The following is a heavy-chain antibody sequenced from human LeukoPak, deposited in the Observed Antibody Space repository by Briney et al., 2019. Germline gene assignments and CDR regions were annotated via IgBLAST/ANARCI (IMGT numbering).Heavy chain of an antibody. Sequence: ASVKVFCKASGYTFTRYGNRRVGQAPGQGLEGIGLVRAYNGNTNYAQKLQGRVTMTTDTSTSTAYMELRSLRSDDTAVYYCASSGGGYDSSGYQFDYWGQGTLVTVSS. J-gene: IGHJ4*02. D-gene: IGHD3-22*01. V-gene: IGHV1-18*01. CDR3: ASSGGGYDSSGYQFDY. CDR1: GYTFTRYG. CDR2: VRAYNGNT.